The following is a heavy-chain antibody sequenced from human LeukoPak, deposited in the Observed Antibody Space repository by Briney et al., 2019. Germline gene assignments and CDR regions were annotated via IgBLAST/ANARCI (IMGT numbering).Heavy chain of an antibody. J-gene: IGHJ4*02. D-gene: IGHD3-9*01. CDR3: AKDLRILGSSFDY. CDR2: IRHDGSNK. Sequence: GGSLRLSCAASGFTFSSYGMHWVRQAPGKGLEWVAFIRHDGSNKYYADSVKGRFTISRDNSKNTLYLQMKSLRAEDTAVYNCAKDLRILGSSFDYWGQGTLVTVSS. CDR1: GFTFSSYG. V-gene: IGHV3-30*02.